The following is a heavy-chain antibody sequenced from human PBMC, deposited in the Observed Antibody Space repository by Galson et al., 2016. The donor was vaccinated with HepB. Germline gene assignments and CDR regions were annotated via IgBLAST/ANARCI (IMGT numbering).Heavy chain of an antibody. J-gene: IGHJ4*02. CDR3: ARARRYASWFAPGYHFDY. CDR1: GFTFSSYS. CDR2: ISSSSSYI. V-gene: IGHV3-21*01. D-gene: IGHD6-13*01. Sequence: SLRLSCAASGFTFSSYSMNWVRQAPGKGLEWVSSISSSSSYIYYADSLKGRFTISRDNAKNSLYLQMNSLRAEDTAVYYCARARRYASWFAPGYHFDYWGQGALVTVSS.